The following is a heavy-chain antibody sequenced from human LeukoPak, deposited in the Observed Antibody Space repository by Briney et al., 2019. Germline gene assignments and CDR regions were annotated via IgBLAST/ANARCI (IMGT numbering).Heavy chain of an antibody. CDR3: ARDIGGVATEYYFDY. D-gene: IGHD5-12*01. CDR1: GFTFSSYA. J-gene: IGHJ4*02. Sequence: PGGSLRLSCAASGFTFSSYAMSWVRQAPGKGLEWVSYISRSGDIIYYADSVKGRFTISRDNAKNSLYLQMNSLRAEDTAVYYCARDIGGVATEYYFDYWGQGTLVTVSS. CDR2: ISRSGDII. V-gene: IGHV3-48*04.